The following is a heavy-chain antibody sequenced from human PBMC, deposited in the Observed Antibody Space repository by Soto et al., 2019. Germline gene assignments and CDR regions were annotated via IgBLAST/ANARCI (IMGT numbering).Heavy chain of an antibody. CDR1: GGSISSGGYY. CDR3: ARHYSNYVSSHFDY. CDR2: IYYSGST. J-gene: IGHJ4*02. D-gene: IGHD4-4*01. Sequence: SETLSLTCTVSGGSISSGGYYWSWIRQHPGKGLEWIGYIYYSGSTYYNPSLKSRVTISVDTSKNQFSLKLSSVTAADTAVYYCARHYSNYVSSHFDYWGQGTLVTVSS. V-gene: IGHV4-31*03.